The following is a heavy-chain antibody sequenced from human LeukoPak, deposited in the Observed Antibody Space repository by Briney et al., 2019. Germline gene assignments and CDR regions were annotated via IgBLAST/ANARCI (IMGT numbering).Heavy chain of an antibody. V-gene: IGHV3-48*02. D-gene: IGHD6-13*01. CDR1: GFTFSNYG. CDR3: ARDRSSSAAPSLSY. Sequence: GGSLRLSCAASGFTFSNYGMNWVRQAPGKGLEWVSDISRSGITIYYADSVKGRFTISRDNAKNSLYLQMSSLRDEDTAVYYCARDRSSSAAPSLSYWGQGALVTVSS. CDR2: ISRSGITI. J-gene: IGHJ4*02.